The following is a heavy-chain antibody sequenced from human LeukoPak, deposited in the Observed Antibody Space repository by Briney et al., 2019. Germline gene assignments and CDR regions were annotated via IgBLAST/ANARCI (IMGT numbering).Heavy chain of an antibody. J-gene: IGHJ4*02. CDR1: GYTFTGYY. CDR2: INPNSGGT. V-gene: IGHV1-2*02. Sequence: ASVKVSCKASGYTFTGYYMHWVRQAPGQGLEWMGWINPNSGGTNYAQKFQGRVTMTRDTSTSTAYMELSSLRSEDTAVYYCAQITMVRGVAFDYWGQGTLVTVSS. CDR3: AQITMVRGVAFDY. D-gene: IGHD3-10*01.